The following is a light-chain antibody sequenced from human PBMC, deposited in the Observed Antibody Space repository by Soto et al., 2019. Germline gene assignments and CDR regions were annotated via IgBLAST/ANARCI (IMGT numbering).Light chain of an antibody. Sequence: QLVLTQSPSASASLGASVKLTCALSSGHSSYAIAWHQQQPEKGPRYLMKLNSDGSHNKGDGIPDRFSGSSSGAERYLTISRLQSEDEADYSCQTWGTGIQVFGGGTKLTVL. CDR1: SGHSSYA. V-gene: IGLV4-69*01. J-gene: IGLJ2*01. CDR3: QTWGTGIQV. CDR2: LNSDGSH.